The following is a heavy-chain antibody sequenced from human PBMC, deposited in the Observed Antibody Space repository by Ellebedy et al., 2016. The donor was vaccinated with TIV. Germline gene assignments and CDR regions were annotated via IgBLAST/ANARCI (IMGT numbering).Heavy chain of an antibody. D-gene: IGHD3-10*01. CDR3: AKDRFKGDYFDQ. Sequence: GGSLRLSXAASGFTFSSYGMNWVRQAPGKGLEWVSYITSSSITIYYADSVKGRFTISRDNAKNSLYLQMNSLRAEDTGVYYCAKDRFKGDYFDQWGQGTRVTVSS. CDR2: ITSSSITI. J-gene: IGHJ4*02. CDR1: GFTFSSYG. V-gene: IGHV3-48*01.